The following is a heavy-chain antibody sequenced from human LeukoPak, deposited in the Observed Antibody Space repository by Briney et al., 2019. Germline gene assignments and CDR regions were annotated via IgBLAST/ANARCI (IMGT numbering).Heavy chain of an antibody. Sequence: PGGSLRLSCAASGFTFSSYGMHWVRQAPGKGLEWVANIKKDGSEKFYVDSVKGRFTISRDNAKSSLYLQMDSLRGEDTAVYYCTRGGASTSYYWFYWGQGTLVTVSS. CDR3: TRGGASTSYYWFY. CDR2: IKKDGSEK. D-gene: IGHD2-8*01. J-gene: IGHJ4*02. V-gene: IGHV3-7*03. CDR1: GFTFSSYG.